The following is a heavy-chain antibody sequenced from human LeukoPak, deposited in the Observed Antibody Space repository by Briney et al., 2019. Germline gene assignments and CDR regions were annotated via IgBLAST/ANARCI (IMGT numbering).Heavy chain of an antibody. CDR1: GDSISTGGYS. J-gene: IGHJ4*02. Sequence: SETLSLTCAVSGDSISTGGYSWPWIRQPPGKGLQWIGSIYETGSTSYHPSLQSRVTISIGRSKNQFSLELTSVTAADTAVYYCARGRDDYDSLIGSANAYYFDYWGQGTLVTVSS. D-gene: IGHD3-9*01. V-gene: IGHV4-30-2*01. CDR3: ARGRDDYDSLIGSANAYYFDY. CDR2: IYETGST.